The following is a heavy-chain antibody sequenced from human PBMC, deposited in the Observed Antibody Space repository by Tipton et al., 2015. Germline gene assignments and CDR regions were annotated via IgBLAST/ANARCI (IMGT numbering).Heavy chain of an antibody. CDR3: ATYYYDSSGHFDY. CDR1: GFTFSTYW. J-gene: IGHJ4*02. Sequence: SLRLSCAASGFTFSTYWMHWVRQAPGKGLEWVSAISGSGGSTYYADSVKGRFTISRDNSKNTLYLQMNSLRAEDTAVYYCATYYYDSSGHFDYWGQGTLVTVSS. V-gene: IGHV3-23*01. CDR2: ISGSGGST. D-gene: IGHD3-22*01.